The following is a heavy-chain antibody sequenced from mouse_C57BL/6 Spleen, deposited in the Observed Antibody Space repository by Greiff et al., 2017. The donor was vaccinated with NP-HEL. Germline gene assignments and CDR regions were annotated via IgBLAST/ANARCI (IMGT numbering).Heavy chain of an antibody. J-gene: IGHJ1*03. Sequence: DVKLQESGPGLVKPSQSLSLTCSVTGYSITSGYYWNWIRQFPGNKLEWMGYISYDGSNNYNPSLKNRISITRDTSKNQFFLKLNSVTTEDTATYYCARVVTGWYFDVWGTGTTVTVSS. CDR1: GYSITSGYY. V-gene: IGHV3-6*01. D-gene: IGHD2-2*01. CDR2: ISYDGSN. CDR3: ARVVTGWYFDV.